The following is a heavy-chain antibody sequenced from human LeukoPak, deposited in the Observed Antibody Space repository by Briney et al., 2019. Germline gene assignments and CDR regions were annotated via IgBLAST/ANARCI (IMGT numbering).Heavy chain of an antibody. CDR1: GFAFSSYS. V-gene: IGHV3-23*01. J-gene: IGHJ3*02. CDR2: ISGSGGST. D-gene: IGHD5-24*01. Sequence: PGGSLRLSCAASGFAFSSYSMNWVRQAPGKGLEWVSAISGSGGSTYYADSVKGRFTISRDNSKNTLYLQMNSLRAEDTAVYYCAKVGQHRWLQFTAFDIWGQGTMVTVSS. CDR3: AKVGQHRWLQFTAFDI.